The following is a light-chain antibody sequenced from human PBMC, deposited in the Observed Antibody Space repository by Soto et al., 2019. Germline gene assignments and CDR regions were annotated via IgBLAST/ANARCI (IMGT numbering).Light chain of an antibody. J-gene: IGKJ1*01. Sequence: EIVLTQSPGTLSLSPEERATHSCRASQSVSSSYLAWYQQKPGQAPRLLIYGASNRATGIPDRFSGSGSGTDFTLTISRLEPEDFAVYYCQQYGSSPQTFGQGTKV. V-gene: IGKV3-20*01. CDR2: GAS. CDR1: QSVSSSY. CDR3: QQYGSSPQT.